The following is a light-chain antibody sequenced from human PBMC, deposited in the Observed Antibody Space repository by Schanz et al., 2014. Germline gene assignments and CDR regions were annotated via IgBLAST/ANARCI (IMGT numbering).Light chain of an antibody. Sequence: VLPQSPGTLSLSPGERATLSCRASQSVRSNLAWYQQKPGQAPRLLIYGASTRATGVPSRFSGSVSGTEFTLTINSLQSEDFAVYYCQQRDSWPSRRVTFGGGTKVEI. CDR2: GAS. CDR3: QQRDSWPSRRVT. V-gene: IGKV3-15*01. CDR1: QSVRSN. J-gene: IGKJ4*01.